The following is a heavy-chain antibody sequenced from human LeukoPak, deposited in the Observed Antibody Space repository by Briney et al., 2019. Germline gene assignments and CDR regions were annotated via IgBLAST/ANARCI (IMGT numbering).Heavy chain of an antibody. Sequence: GGPLRLSCTASGFTFGDYTMHWVRQAPGKGREWVSFIRIKAYGGTTAYAASVKDRFTISRDDSKSIAYLQMNSLKTEDTAVYYCTRGRGYSSGYLGEYFDYWGQGALVTVSS. CDR3: TRGRGYSSGYLGEYFDY. V-gene: IGHV3-49*04. D-gene: IGHD5-18*01. CDR2: IRIKAYGGTT. J-gene: IGHJ4*02. CDR1: GFTFGDYT.